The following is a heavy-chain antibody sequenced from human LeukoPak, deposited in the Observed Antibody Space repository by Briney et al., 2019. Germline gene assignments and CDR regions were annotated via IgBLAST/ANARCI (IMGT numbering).Heavy chain of an antibody. CDR2: IYYSGST. Sequence: SETLSLTCTVSGGSISSYYWSWIRQPPGKGLEWIGYIYYSGSTNYNPSLKSRVTISVDTSKNQFSLKLSSVTAADTAVYYCARGIAAVYWFDPWGQGTLVTVSS. CDR3: ARGIAAVYWFDP. CDR1: GGSISSYY. J-gene: IGHJ5*02. V-gene: IGHV4-59*08. D-gene: IGHD6-13*01.